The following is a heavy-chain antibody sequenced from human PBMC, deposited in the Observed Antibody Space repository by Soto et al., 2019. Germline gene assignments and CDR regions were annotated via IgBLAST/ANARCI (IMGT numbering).Heavy chain of an antibody. CDR1: GDSISSSSYF. J-gene: IGHJ4*02. Sequence: QLQLQESGPGLVKPSETLSLTCTVSGDSISSSSYFWGWVRQPPGKGLEWIGSIYYSGSTYYNPYFKSRVTIFVDTSKHHFSLTLRSVTAADTAVYYCARHLGEGYFDYWGQGTLVTVSS. CDR3: ARHLGEGYFDY. V-gene: IGHV4-39*01. CDR2: IYYSGST.